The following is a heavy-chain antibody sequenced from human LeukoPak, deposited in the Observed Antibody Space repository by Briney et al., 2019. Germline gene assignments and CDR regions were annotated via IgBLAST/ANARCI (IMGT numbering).Heavy chain of an antibody. CDR2: IRYDGSNK. V-gene: IGHV3-30*02. CDR3: AKPYDYVWGSYRDVYYFDY. J-gene: IGHJ4*02. Sequence: GGSLRLSCAASGFTFSSYGMHWVRQAPGKGLEWVAFIRYDGSNKYYADSVKGRFTISRDNSKNTLYLQMNSLRAEDTAVYYCAKPYDYVWGSYRDVYYFDYWGQGTLVTVSS. CDR1: GFTFSSYG. D-gene: IGHD3-16*02.